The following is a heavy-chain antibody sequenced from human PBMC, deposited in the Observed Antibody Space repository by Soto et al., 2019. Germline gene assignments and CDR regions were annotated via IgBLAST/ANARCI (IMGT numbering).Heavy chain of an antibody. J-gene: IGHJ6*02. Sequence: QVHLVQSGAEVRKPGASVKVSCKASGYSFTSYGISWVRQAPGQGLEWMGWISTDNGNTNYAHNLQGRVSMTIDPSTSTAYMELWSLRSDYTAVYYCARDVPDTSLFFYYYGMDVWGQGTTVTVSS. CDR3: ARDVPDTSLFFYYYGMDV. CDR1: GYSFTSYG. D-gene: IGHD2-21*01. CDR2: ISTDNGNT. V-gene: IGHV1-18*01.